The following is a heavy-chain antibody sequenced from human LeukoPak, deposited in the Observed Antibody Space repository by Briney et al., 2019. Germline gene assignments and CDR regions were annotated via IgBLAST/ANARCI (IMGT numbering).Heavy chain of an antibody. CDR1: GFTFSDYY. V-gene: IGHV3-11*01. CDR2: ISSSGSTI. J-gene: IGHJ4*02. Sequence: GGSLRLSCAASGFTFSDYYMSWIRQAPGKGLEWVSYISSSGSTIYYADSVKGRFTISRDNAKNSLYLQMNSLRAEDTAVYYCARLRIQLWSLEYYFDYWGQGTLVTVSS. D-gene: IGHD5-18*01. CDR3: ARLRIQLWSLEYYFDY.